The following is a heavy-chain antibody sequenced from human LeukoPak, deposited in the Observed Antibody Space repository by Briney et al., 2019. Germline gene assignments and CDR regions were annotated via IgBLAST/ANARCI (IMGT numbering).Heavy chain of an antibody. CDR2: IKQDGSEK. V-gene: IGHV3-7*01. CDR3: ARDPATTVTTYAY. J-gene: IGHJ4*02. Sequence: GGSLRLSCAASGFTFSSYWMSWVRQAPGKGLEWVANIKQDGSEKYYVDSVKGRFTISRDNAKNSLYLQMNSLRLEDTAVYYCARDPATTVTTYAYWGQGTLVTVSS. D-gene: IGHD4-17*01. CDR1: GFTFSSYW.